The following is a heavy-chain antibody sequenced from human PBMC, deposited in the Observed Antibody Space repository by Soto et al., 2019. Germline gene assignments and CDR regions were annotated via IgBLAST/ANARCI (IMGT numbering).Heavy chain of an antibody. V-gene: IGHV3-23*01. CDR1: GFTFSNYA. J-gene: IGHJ4*02. Sequence: PGGSLRLSYGASGFTFSNYAMCWVRQAPGKGLEWVSAISGSGGSTYYADSVKGRFTISRDNSKNTLYLQMNSLRAEDTAVYYCAKTLLRITMVRGVPNQYFDYWGRGTLVTVSS. D-gene: IGHD3-10*01. CDR3: AKTLLRITMVRGVPNQYFDY. CDR2: ISGSGGST.